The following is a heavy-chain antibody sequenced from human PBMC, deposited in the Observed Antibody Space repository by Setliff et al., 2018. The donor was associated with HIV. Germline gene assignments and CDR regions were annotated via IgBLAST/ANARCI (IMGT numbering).Heavy chain of an antibody. CDR2: INPSGGRT. CDR1: GYTFSNYY. J-gene: IGHJ6*03. V-gene: IGHV1-46*01. CDR3: ARDLFTSGSDRSRQAGYYYYYYMDV. Sequence: GASVKVSCKASGYTFSNYYLHWVRQAPGQGLEWMGIINPSGGRTNYAQKFQGRVTLTTDTSTSTAYMELRSLRSDDTAVYYCARDLFTSGSDRSRQAGYYYYYYMDVWGKGTTVTVSS. D-gene: IGHD3-10*01.